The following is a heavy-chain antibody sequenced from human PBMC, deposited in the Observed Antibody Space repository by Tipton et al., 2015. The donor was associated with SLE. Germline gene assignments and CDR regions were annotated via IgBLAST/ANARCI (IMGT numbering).Heavy chain of an antibody. CDR1: GGSISSSNYY. D-gene: IGHD6-19*01. Sequence: TLSLTCTVSGGSISSSNYYWGWIRQPPGKGLEWIGSIYYTGSTYYNPSLKSRVAISIDTSKDQFSLKVNSVTAADTAVYYCARDITSSGVSDYWGQGALVTFSS. CDR3: ARDITSSGVSDY. V-gene: IGHV4-39*07. CDR2: IYYTGST. J-gene: IGHJ4*02.